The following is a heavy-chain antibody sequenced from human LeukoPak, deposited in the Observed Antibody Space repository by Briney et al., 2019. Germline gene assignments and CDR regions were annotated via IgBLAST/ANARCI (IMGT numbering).Heavy chain of an antibody. CDR2: ISGSGGST. D-gene: IGHD3-22*01. Sequence: GGSLRLSCAASAFTFSSYAMSWVRQAPVMVLECVSAISGSGGSTYYADSVKGRFTISRDNSKNTLYLQMNSLRAEDTAVYYCANSRRIVVVIFDYWGQGTLVTVSS. V-gene: IGHV3-23*01. CDR1: AFTFSSYA. J-gene: IGHJ4*02. CDR3: ANSRRIVVVIFDY.